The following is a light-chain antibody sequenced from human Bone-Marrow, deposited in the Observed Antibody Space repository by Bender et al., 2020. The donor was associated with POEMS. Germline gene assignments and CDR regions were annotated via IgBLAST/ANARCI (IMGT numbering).Light chain of an antibody. CDR3: AVWDDSLNGWV. CDR2: SSH. V-gene: IGLV1-44*01. Sequence: QSVLTQPPSASGTPGQRVTISCSGGSSNIGAHAVNWYQHLPGTAPKLLIYSSHRRPSEFPDRFSGSRSSTSASLAISGRQSEDEADYYCAVWDDSLNGWVFGGGTKLTVL. J-gene: IGLJ3*02. CDR1: SSNIGAHA.